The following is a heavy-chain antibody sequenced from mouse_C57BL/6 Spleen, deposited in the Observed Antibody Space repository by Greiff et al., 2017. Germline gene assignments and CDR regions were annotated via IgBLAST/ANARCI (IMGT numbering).Heavy chain of an antibody. CDR2: IDPEDGDT. Sequence: VQLQQSGAELVRPGASVKLSCTASGFNIKDYYMHWVKQRPEQGLEWIGRIDPEDGDTEYAPKFPGKATMTADTSSNTAYLQLSSLTSEDTAVYYCARYYGSSYGFAYWGQGTLVTVSA. V-gene: IGHV14-1*01. CDR1: GFNIKDYY. CDR3: ARYYGSSYGFAY. D-gene: IGHD1-1*01. J-gene: IGHJ3*01.